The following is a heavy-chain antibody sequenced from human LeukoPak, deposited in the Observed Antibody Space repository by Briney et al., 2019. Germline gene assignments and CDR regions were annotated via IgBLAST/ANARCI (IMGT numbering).Heavy chain of an antibody. CDR2: ISTDGVRP. CDR1: VFIFSNSA. CDR3: ARGVAISSSGWYDTFDY. J-gene: IGHJ4*02. Sequence: PVGSLRLSRGASVFIFSNSAMYWVRPAPGKGLEFVSVISTDGVRPYYADSVKGRFTISRDNSKNTLYLQMGSLRADDMAVYYCARGVAISSSGWYDTFDYWGQGALVTISS. D-gene: IGHD6-19*01. V-gene: IGHV3-64*02.